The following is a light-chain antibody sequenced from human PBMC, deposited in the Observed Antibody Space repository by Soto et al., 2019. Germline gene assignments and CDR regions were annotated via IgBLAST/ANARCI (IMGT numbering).Light chain of an antibody. CDR1: QSISSW. CDR3: QQYNSYSVT. CDR2: KAS. J-gene: IGKJ1*01. V-gene: IGKV1-5*03. Sequence: DIQMTQYPSTLSASVGDRVTITCRASQSISSWLAWYQQKPGKAPKLLIYKASSLESGVPSRFSGSGSGTEFTLTISSLQPDDFATYYCQQYNSYSVTFGQGTKVEIK.